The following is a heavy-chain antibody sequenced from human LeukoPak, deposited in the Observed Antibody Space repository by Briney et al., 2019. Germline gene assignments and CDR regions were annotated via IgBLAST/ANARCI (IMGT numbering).Heavy chain of an antibody. CDR2: INHSGST. V-gene: IGHV4-34*01. D-gene: IGHD1-20*01. J-gene: IGHJ5*02. CDR1: GGSFSGYY. CDR3: ARDTYNWNVDAFDP. Sequence: PSETLSLTCAVYGGSFSGYYWSWIRQPPGKGLEWIGEINHSGSTDYNPSLKSRVTISIDKSKNHFSLKLTSVTAADTAIYYCARDTYNWNVDAFDPWGQGILVTVSS.